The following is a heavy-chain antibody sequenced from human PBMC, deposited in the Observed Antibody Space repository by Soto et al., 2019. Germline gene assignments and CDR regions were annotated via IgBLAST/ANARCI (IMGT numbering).Heavy chain of an antibody. J-gene: IGHJ6*03. CDR3: ARVKYYYMDV. Sequence: QLQLVQSGGEVKEPGASVRVSCKASGDSFSNYGVSWVRQAPGQGLEWMGWVSTYNGDTRYAQKFQGRLSMTADTSTGTAFMELTNLRSDETALYYCARVKYYYMDVWGEGTTFTVSS. CDR1: GDSFSNYG. V-gene: IGHV1-18*01. CDR2: VSTYNGDT. D-gene: IGHD3-22*01.